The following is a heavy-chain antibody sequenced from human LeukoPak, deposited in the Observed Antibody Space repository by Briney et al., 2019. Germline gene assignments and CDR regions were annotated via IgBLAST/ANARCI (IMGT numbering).Heavy chain of an antibody. CDR2: ISWNSGSI. V-gene: IGHV3-9*01. Sequence: PGRSLRLSCAASGFTFDDYAMHWVRQAPGKGLEWVSGISWNSGSIGYADSVKGRFTISRDNAKNSLYLHMNSLRAEDTALYYCAKFAERSMATINSDYWGQGTLVTVSS. CDR3: AKFAERSMATINSDY. D-gene: IGHD5-24*01. CDR1: GFTFDDYA. J-gene: IGHJ4*02.